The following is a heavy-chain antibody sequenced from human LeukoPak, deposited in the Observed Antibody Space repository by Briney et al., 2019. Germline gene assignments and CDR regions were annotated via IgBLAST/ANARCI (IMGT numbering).Heavy chain of an antibody. J-gene: IGHJ4*02. V-gene: IGHV3-74*01. Sequence: GGSLRLSCAASGFTFSSSWMHWVRQAPGKGLVWVSRINSDGSSISYADSVKGRFTISRDNAKGTLYLQMNSLRAEDTAVYYCARVSISGTKFDYWGQGTLVTVTS. CDR1: GFTFSSSW. CDR3: ARVSISGTKFDY. CDR2: INSDGSSI. D-gene: IGHD3-3*02.